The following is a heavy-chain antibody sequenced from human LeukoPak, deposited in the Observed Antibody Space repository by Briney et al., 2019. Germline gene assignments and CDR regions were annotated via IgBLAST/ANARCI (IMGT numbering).Heavy chain of an antibody. CDR2: ISSSGSTI. CDR3: ARVGHCSSTSCLVDY. D-gene: IGHD2-2*01. CDR1: GFTFSDYY. V-gene: IGHV3-11*01. J-gene: IGHJ4*02. Sequence: GGSLKLSCAASGFTFSDYYMSWIRQAPGKGLEWVSYISSSGSTIYYADSVKGRFTISRDNAKNSLYLQMNSLRAEDTAVYYCARVGHCSSTSCLVDYWGQGTLVTVSS.